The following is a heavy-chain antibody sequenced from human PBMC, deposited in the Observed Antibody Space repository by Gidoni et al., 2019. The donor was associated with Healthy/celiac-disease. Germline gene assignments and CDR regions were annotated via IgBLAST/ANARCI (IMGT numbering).Heavy chain of an antibody. J-gene: IGHJ3*02. CDR2: TRNKANSYTT. CDR3: AREGARDDAFDI. V-gene: IGHV3-72*01. D-gene: IGHD1-26*01. Sequence: EVQLVESGGGLVQPGGSLRLSCAASGFTFSDHYMDWVRQAPGKGLEWVGRTRNKANSYTTEYAASVKGRFTISRDDSKNSLYLQMNSLKTEDTAVYYCAREGARDDAFDIWGQGTMVTVSS. CDR1: GFTFSDHY.